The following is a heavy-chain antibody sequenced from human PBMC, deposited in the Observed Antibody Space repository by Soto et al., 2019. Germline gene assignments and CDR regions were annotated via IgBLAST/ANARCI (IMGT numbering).Heavy chain of an antibody. D-gene: IGHD3-22*01. J-gene: IGHJ4*02. V-gene: IGHV4-30-4*01. CDR1: GGSISSGDYY. CDR3: ARVPFYDSSGRSYYFDY. Sequence: SETLSLTCTVSGGSISSGDYYWSWIRQLPGKGLECIGYIYYSGSTYYNPSLKSRVTISVDTSNNQFSLKLSSVTAADTAVYYCARVPFYDSSGRSYYFDYWGPGTLVTVSS. CDR2: IYYSGST.